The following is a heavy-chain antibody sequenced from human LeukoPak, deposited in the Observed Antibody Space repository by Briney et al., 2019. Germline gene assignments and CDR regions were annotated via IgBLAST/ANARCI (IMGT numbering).Heavy chain of an antibody. CDR2: IKQDGSVK. J-gene: IGHJ4*02. CDR3: ARLYASATIFDY. Sequence: GGSLRLSCAASGFTLSSYWMSWVRQAPGKGLEWVSNIKQDGSVKYYVDSVKGRFTVSRDNPKNSLYLQMNSLRAEDTAVYYCARLYASATIFDYWGQGNLVTVSS. V-gene: IGHV3-7*04. CDR1: GFTLSSYW. D-gene: IGHD3-16*01.